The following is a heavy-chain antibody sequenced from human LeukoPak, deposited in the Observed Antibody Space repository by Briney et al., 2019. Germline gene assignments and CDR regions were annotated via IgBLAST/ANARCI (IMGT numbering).Heavy chain of an antibody. CDR2: IYTSGST. CDR1: GGSISSYY. V-gene: IGHV4-4*07. CDR3: ARENSGSYREFDY. Sequence: SETLSLTCTVSGGSISSYYWSWILQPAGKGLEWIGRIYTSGSTNYNASLKSRVSRSVDTSKNQFSLKLSSVTAADTAVFYCARENSGSYREFDYWGQGTLVTVSS. J-gene: IGHJ4*02. D-gene: IGHD1-26*01.